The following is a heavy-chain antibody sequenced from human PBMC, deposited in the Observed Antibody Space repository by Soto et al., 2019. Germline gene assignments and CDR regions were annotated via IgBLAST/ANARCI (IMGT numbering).Heavy chain of an antibody. V-gene: IGHV1-46*01. J-gene: IGHJ5*02. CDR2: ITPSSGST. D-gene: IGHD1-7*01. CDR1: GYTFTNYF. Sequence: QVQLVQSGAEVRKPGASVKVSCKASGYTFTNYFMHWVRQAPAQGLEWMGVITPSSGSTTYAQRFKGRLTMTRYTSTSTVYMELRSLRSEDTAVYFCARDLVPIWNYVGLAPGAQHWFDPWGQGTLVTVSS. CDR3: ARDLVPIWNYVGLAPGAQHWFDP.